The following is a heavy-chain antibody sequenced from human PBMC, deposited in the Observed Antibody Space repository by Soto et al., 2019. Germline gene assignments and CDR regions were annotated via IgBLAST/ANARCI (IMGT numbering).Heavy chain of an antibody. CDR2: IYYSGST. J-gene: IGHJ4*02. D-gene: IGHD2-15*01. V-gene: IGHV4-31*03. CDR3: PREDGGFFDY. Sequence: PSETLSLTCTVSGGSISSGGYYWSWIRQHPGKGLEWIGYIYYSGSTYYNPSLKSRVTISVDTSKNQFSLKLSSVTAADTAVYYCPREDGGFFDYWGQGTLVTVSS. CDR1: GGSISSGGYY.